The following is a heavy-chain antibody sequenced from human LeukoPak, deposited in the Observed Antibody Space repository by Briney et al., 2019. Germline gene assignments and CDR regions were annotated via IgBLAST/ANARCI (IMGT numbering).Heavy chain of an antibody. CDR3: AREFRGLRGNFRPTARGGVSYYMDV. CDR2: INPNSGGT. CDR1: GYTFTGYY. V-gene: IGHV1-2*02. Sequence: ASVKVSCKASGYTFTGYYMHWVRQAPGQGLEWMGWINPNSGGTNYAQKFQGRVTMTRDTSLSTPYVELRRLISGDTAVYYCAREFRGLRGNFRPTARGGVSYYMDVWGKGTTVTVSS. J-gene: IGHJ6*03. D-gene: IGHD5-18*01.